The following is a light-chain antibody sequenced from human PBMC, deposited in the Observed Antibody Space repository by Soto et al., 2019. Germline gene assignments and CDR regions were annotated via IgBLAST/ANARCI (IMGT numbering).Light chain of an antibody. CDR3: QQYNSYSRT. J-gene: IGKJ1*01. V-gene: IGKV1-5*03. CDR1: QSISSW. CDR2: KAS. Sequence: DIPMTQSPSTLSASVGDRVTITCRASQSISSWLAWYQQKPGKAPKLLIYKASSLESGVPSRFSGSGSGTEFTLTISSLQPEDFATYYCQQYNSYSRTFGQGTKVEL.